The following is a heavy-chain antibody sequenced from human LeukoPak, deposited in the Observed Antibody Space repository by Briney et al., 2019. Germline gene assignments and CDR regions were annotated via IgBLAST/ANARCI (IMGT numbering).Heavy chain of an antibody. Sequence: GASVKVSCKASGYTFTSYGISWVRQAPGQGLEWMGWISAYNGNTYYAQKLQGRLTMTTDTSTSTAYMELRSLRSDDTAVSYCARDQPRELPPFDYWGQGTLVTVSS. J-gene: IGHJ4*02. CDR2: ISAYNGNT. V-gene: IGHV1-18*01. CDR3: ARDQPRELPPFDY. D-gene: IGHD1-26*01. CDR1: GYTFTSYG.